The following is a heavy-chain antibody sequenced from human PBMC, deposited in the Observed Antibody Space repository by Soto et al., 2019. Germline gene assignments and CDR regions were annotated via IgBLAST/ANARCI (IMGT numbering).Heavy chain of an antibody. CDR2: IRSKAYGGTT. CDR1: GFTFGDYA. J-gene: IGHJ4*02. CDR3: LRYYYDSSGYGATVDY. D-gene: IGHD3-22*01. Sequence: LRLSCTASGFTFGDYAMSWVRQAPGKGLEWVGFIRSKAYGGTTEYAASVKGRFTISRDDSKSIAYLQMNSLKTEDTAVYYCLRYYYDSSGYGATVDYWGQGTLVTVSS. V-gene: IGHV3-49*04.